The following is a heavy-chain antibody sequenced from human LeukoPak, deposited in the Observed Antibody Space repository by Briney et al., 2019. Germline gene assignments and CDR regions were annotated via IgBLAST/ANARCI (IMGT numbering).Heavy chain of an antibody. CDR3: ARVGSSGWYVHPTLDY. D-gene: IGHD6-19*01. V-gene: IGHV1-2*02. J-gene: IGHJ4*02. Sequence: GASVKVSCKASGYTFTGYYMHWVRQAPGQGLEWMGWINPNSGGTNYAQKFQGRVTMTRDTSISTAYMELTRLISDDTALYYCARVGSSGWYVHPTLDYWGQGTLVTVSS. CDR1: GYTFTGYY. CDR2: INPNSGGT.